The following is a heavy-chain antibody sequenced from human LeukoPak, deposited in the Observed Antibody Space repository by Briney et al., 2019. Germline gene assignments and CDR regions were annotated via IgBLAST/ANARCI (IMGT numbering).Heavy chain of an antibody. CDR1: GGSISSSSYH. Sequence: SETLSLTCTVSGGSISSSSYHWGWIRQPPGKGLEWIGSIYYSGSTYYNPSLKSRVTISVDTSKNQFSLKLSSVTAADTAVYYCARAQYDFWSGYYDYWGQGTLVTVSS. J-gene: IGHJ4*02. D-gene: IGHD3-3*01. V-gene: IGHV4-39*01. CDR2: IYYSGST. CDR3: ARAQYDFWSGYYDY.